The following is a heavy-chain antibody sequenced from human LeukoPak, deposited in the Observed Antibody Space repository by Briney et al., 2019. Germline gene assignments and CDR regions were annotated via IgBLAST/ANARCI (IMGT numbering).Heavy chain of an antibody. CDR3: ARDSKVTSLGY. J-gene: IGHJ4*02. V-gene: IGHV4-59*01. D-gene: IGHD2-21*02. CDR2: IYYSGTI. CDR1: GDSISDYY. Sequence: SETLSLTCTVTGDSISDYYWSWIRQPPGKGLEWIGYIYYSGTINYNPSLKSRVIISLDTSKNQFSLKLSSVTAADTAVYYCARDSKVTSLGYWGQGTLVTVSS.